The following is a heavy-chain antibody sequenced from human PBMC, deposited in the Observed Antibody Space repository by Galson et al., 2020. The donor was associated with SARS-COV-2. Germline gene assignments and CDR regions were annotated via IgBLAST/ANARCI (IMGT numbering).Heavy chain of an antibody. CDR2: LYTSGST. CDR1: GGSISSYY. V-gene: IGHV4-4*07. D-gene: IGHD4-17*01. Sequence: ETSETLSLPCTVSGGSISSYYWSWIQQPAGKGLEWIGRLYTSGSTNYNPSLKSRVTMSVDTSKNQFSLKLSSVTAADTAVYYCATDYGDAFDIWGQGTMVTVSS. CDR3: ATDYGDAFDI. J-gene: IGHJ3*02.